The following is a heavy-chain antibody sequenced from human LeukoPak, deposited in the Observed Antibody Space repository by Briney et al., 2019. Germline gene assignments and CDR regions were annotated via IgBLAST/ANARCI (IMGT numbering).Heavy chain of an antibody. CDR1: GFTFGSYA. Sequence: GKSLRLSCAASGFTFGSYAMSWVRQAPGKGLEWVSTITGGGENTYYADSVRGRFTISRDNSKTMLHLQMNGLRPEDTAVYYCAKVLTGSQDYWGQGTLVTVSS. CDR3: AKVLTGSQDY. CDR2: ITGGGENT. D-gene: IGHD7-27*01. V-gene: IGHV3-23*01. J-gene: IGHJ4*02.